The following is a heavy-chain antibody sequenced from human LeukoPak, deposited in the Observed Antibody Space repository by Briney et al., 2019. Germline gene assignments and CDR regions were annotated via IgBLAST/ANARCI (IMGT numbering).Heavy chain of an antibody. CDR1: GYTFTSYA. D-gene: IGHD3-22*01. V-gene: IGHV1-3*01. CDR2: INAGNGNT. Sequence: ASVKVSCKASGYTFTSYAMHWVRQAPGQRLEWMGWINAGNGNTKYSQKFQGRVTITRDTSASTAYMELSGLRSEDTAVYYCARGQSVNYYDSSGLGLDYWGQGTLVTVSS. CDR3: ARGQSVNYYDSSGLGLDY. J-gene: IGHJ4*02.